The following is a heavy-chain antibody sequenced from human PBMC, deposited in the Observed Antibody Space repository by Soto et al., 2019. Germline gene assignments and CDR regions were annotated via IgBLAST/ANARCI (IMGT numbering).Heavy chain of an antibody. CDR3: AIGYYSGYVGGPRLMDYYGMDV. CDR1: GYTLTELS. V-gene: IGHV1-24*01. CDR2: FDPEDGET. Sequence: GASVKVSCKVSGYTLTELSMHWVRQAPGKGLEWMGGFDPEDGETIYAQKFQGRVTMTEDTSTDTAYMELSSLRSEDTAVYYCAIGYYSGYVGGPRLMDYYGMDVWGQGTTVTVSS. D-gene: IGHD5-12*01. J-gene: IGHJ6*02.